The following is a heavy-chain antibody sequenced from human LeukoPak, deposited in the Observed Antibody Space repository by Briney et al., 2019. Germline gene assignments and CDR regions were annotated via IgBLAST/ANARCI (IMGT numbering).Heavy chain of an antibody. D-gene: IGHD5-12*01. CDR3: AEDAFSSGYDYWLEY. V-gene: IGHV3-21*04. Sequence: GGSLRLSCAASGFTFSSYSMNWVRQAPGKGLEWVSSISSSSYIYYADSVKGRFTISRDNAKNSLYLQMNSLRAEDTALYYCAEDAFSSGYDYWLEYWGQGTLVTVSS. CDR1: GFTFSSYS. J-gene: IGHJ4*02. CDR2: ISSSSYI.